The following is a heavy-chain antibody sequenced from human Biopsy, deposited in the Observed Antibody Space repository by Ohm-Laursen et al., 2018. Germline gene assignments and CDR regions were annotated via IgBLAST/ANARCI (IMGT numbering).Heavy chain of an antibody. CDR1: GYTFTSYD. J-gene: IGHJ5*02. V-gene: IGHV1-8*01. Sequence: ASVKVSCKASGYTFTSYDVTWVRQASGQGPEWIGWLNPVSGNSNFGQKFRGRVTVTSDTSISTAYMELSGLTSDDTTTYYCGRAVRNQLLTDPWGQGTLVTVTS. CDR3: GRAVRNQLLTDP. CDR2: LNPVSGNS. D-gene: IGHD1-7*01.